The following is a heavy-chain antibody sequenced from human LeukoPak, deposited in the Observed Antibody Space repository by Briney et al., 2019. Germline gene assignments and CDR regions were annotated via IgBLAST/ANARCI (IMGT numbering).Heavy chain of an antibody. CDR2: INHSGST. D-gene: IGHD6-6*01. V-gene: IGHV4-34*01. Sequence: SETLSLTCAVYGGSFSGYYWSWIRQPPGKGLEWIGEINHSGSTNYNPSLKSRVTISVDTSKNQFSLKLSSVTAADTAVYFCARDWGVGGRPGYMDVWGKGTTVTISS. CDR3: ARDWGVGGRPGYMDV. CDR1: GGSFSGYY. J-gene: IGHJ6*03.